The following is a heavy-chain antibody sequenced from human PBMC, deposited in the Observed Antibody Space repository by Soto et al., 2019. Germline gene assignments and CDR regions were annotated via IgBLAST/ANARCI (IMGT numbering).Heavy chain of an antibody. D-gene: IGHD4-17*01. V-gene: IGHV4-34*01. Sequence: QVQLQQWGAGLLKPSETLSLTCAVYGGSFSGYYWSWIRQPPGKGLEWIGEINHSGSTNYNPSLKRRVTISVDTSKNQFSLQLSSVTAADTAVYYCARNYGGIVDYWGQGTLVTVS. J-gene: IGHJ4*02. CDR2: INHSGST. CDR1: GGSFSGYY. CDR3: ARNYGGIVDY.